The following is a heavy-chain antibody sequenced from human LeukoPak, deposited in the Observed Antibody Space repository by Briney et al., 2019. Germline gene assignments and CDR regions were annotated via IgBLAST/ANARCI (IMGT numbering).Heavy chain of an antibody. CDR1: GGSISSYY. D-gene: IGHD5-24*01. J-gene: IGHJ4*02. V-gene: IGHV4-59*01. Sequence: SETLSLTCTVSGGSISSYYWSWIRQPPGKGLEWIGYIYYSGSTNYNPSLKSRVTISVDTSKNQFSLKLSSVTAADTAVYYCARDEGRDGYNSYWGQGTLVTVSS. CDR3: ARDEGRDGYNSY. CDR2: IYYSGST.